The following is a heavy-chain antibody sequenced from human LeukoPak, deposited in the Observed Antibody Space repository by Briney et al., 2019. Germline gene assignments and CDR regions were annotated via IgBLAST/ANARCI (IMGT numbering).Heavy chain of an antibody. CDR1: GFTFSSYE. D-gene: IGHD1-26*01. CDR2: ISSSGSTI. V-gene: IGHV3-48*03. CDR3: ARVVSGYFDY. J-gene: IGHJ4*02. Sequence: GGSLRFSCAASGFTFSSYEMNWVRQAPGKGLEWVSYISSSGSTINYADSVKGRFTISRDNAKNSLYLQMNSLRAEDTAVYYCARVVSGYFDYWGQGTLVTVSS.